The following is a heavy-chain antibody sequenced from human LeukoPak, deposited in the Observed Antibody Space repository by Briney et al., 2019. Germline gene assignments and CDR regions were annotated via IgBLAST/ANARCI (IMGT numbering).Heavy chain of an antibody. CDR3: ARDGSTGHDFLDY. D-gene: IGHD3-3*01. V-gene: IGHV6-1*01. CDR1: GDSVSNDSSV. CDR2: TYYRSKWYH. Sequence: SQTLSLTCAISGDSVSNDSSVWNWIRQSPSRGLEWLGRTYYRSKWYHDYAVSVRSRITINPDTSKNQFSLQLNSLTPEDTALYYCARDGSTGHDFLDYWGQGTLVTVSS. J-gene: IGHJ4*02.